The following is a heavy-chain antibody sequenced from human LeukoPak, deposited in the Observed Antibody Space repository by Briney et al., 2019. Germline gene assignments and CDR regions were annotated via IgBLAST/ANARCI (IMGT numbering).Heavy chain of an antibody. D-gene: IGHD1-26*01. V-gene: IGHV1-2*06. CDR3: ARVGGSYGGAFDI. CDR2: INPNSGGT. J-gene: IGHJ3*02. CDR1: GYTFTGYY. Sequence: ASVKVSCKASGYTFTGYYMHWVRRAPGQGLEWMGRINPNSGGTNYAQKFQGRVTMTRDTSISTAYMELSRLRSDDTAVYYCARVGGSYGGAFDIWGQGTMVTVSS.